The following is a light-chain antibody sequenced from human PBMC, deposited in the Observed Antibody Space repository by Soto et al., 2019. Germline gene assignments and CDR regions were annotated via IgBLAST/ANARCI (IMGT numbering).Light chain of an antibody. CDR2: EGS. J-gene: IGLJ2*01. Sequence: QSALTQPASVSGSPGQSLTISCTGTSSDVGSYNLVSWYQQHPGKAPKLMIYEGSKRPSGVSNRFSGSKSGNTASLTISGLEAEDEADYYGCSYAGSSTVVFGGGTKLSV. V-gene: IGLV2-23*01. CDR3: CSYAGSSTVV. CDR1: SSDVGSYNL.